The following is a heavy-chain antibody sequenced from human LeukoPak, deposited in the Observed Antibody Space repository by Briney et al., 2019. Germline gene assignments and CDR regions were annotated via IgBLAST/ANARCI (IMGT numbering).Heavy chain of an antibody. J-gene: IGHJ4*01. CDR1: GFTFSSYS. CDR2: ISSSSSTI. CDR3: TTDPDYSGYDPRFGY. Sequence: GGSLRLSCAASGFTFSSYSMNWVRQAPGKGLEWVSYISSSSSTIYYADSVKGRFTISRDNAKNSLYLQMNSLKTEDTAVYYCTTDPDYSGYDPRFGYWGQGTQVTVSS. V-gene: IGHV3-48*04. D-gene: IGHD5-12*01.